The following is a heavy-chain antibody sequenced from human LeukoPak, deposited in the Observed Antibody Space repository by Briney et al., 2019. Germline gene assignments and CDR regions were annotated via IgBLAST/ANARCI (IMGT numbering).Heavy chain of an antibody. D-gene: IGHD1-26*01. CDR2: ISGSGVTT. Sequence: GGSLRLSCVASGFTFSTYAMSWVRQAPEQGLEWVSVISGSGVTTYYADSVKGRFSISRANSKNTLWLQMSSLRAEDTAVYFCTKSPFSGSYRFEDWGQGTLVTVSS. J-gene: IGHJ4*02. CDR3: TKSPFSGSYRFED. CDR1: GFTFSTYA. V-gene: IGHV3-23*01.